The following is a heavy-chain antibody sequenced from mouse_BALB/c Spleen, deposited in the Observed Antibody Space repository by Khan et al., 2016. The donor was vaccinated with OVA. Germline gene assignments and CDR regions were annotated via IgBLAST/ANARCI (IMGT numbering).Heavy chain of an antibody. V-gene: IGHV2-5*01. CDR2: IWRGGNT. D-gene: IGHD2-14*01. CDR3: AKGDYRYGKIAY. J-gene: IGHJ3*01. Sequence: VQLKESGPGLVQPSQSLSITCTVSGFSLSNYGVYWVRQSPGKGLEWMGVIWRGGNTDYNADFMSRLSITKDNSKSQVFFKMNSHQADDTAIYYGAKGDYRYGKIAYWGQGTLVTVSA. CDR1: GFSLSNYG.